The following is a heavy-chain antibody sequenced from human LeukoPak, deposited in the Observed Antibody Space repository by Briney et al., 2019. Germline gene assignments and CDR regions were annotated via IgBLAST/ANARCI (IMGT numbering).Heavy chain of an antibody. J-gene: IGHJ4*02. V-gene: IGHV3-30*04. CDR3: ARAPAFCGGDCYPARLDS. CDR1: GFTFSSYA. Sequence: GGSLRLSCAASGFTFSSYAMHWVRQAPGKGLEWVALVSYDGRRKYHADSVKGRFIISRDDSKNTLYLQMNSLRAEDTALYYCARAPAFCGGDCYPARLDSWGQGTLVTVSS. D-gene: IGHD2-21*02. CDR2: VSYDGRRK.